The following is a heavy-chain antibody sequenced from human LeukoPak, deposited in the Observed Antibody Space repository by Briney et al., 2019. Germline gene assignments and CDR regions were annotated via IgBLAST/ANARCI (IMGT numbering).Heavy chain of an antibody. CDR2: ISGSGGST. D-gene: IGHD1-1*01. CDR1: GFTFSSYA. V-gene: IGHV3-23*01. Sequence: PRGSLRLSCAASGFTFSSYAMSWVRQAPGKGLEWVSAISGSGGSTYYADSVKGRFTISRGNSKNTLYLQMDNLEVENTAVYFCAKDDRVFWKAFDIWGQGTMVTVSS. J-gene: IGHJ3*02. CDR3: AKDDRVFWKAFDI.